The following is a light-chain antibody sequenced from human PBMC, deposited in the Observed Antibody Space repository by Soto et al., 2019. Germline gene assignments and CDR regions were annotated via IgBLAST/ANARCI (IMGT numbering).Light chain of an antibody. J-gene: IGLJ2*01. CDR1: SSDIGGYNF. V-gene: IGLV2-14*03. CDR2: DVN. Sequence: QSALTQPASVSGSPGQSITISCTGTSSDIGGYNFVSWYQQHPGKTPKLMFYDVNNRPSGVSDRFSGSKSGNTASLTISGLQTEDEAVYYCSSYTSTNTVVFGGGTKLTVL. CDR3: SSYTSTNTVV.